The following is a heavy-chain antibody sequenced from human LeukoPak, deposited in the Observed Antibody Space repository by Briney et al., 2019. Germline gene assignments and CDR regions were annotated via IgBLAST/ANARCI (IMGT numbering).Heavy chain of an antibody. CDR2: IKEDGTEK. Sequence: GGSLRLSCAASGFTFSNYWMSWVRQAPGKGLEWVANIKEDGTEKYYVDSVKGRFTISRDNAKNSLYLQMASLRAEDTVVYYCAKYYYISGTYQAFDYWGQGTLVTVSS. V-gene: IGHV3-7*02. CDR1: GFTFSNYW. J-gene: IGHJ4*02. D-gene: IGHD3-10*01. CDR3: AKYYYISGTYQAFDY.